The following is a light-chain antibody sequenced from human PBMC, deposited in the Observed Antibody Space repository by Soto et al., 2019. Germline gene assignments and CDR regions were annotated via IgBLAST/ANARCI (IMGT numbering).Light chain of an antibody. Sequence: QSVLTQSPSASASLGASVKLTCTLSSGHSNYAIAWQQQQPEKGPRYLMKLNRDGSHSKGDGIPNRFSGSSSGAERYLTISSLQYEDEAEYYCPTWGTGIVIFGGGTKLTVL. CDR2: LNRDGSH. V-gene: IGLV4-69*01. CDR1: SGHSNYA. CDR3: PTWGTGIVI. J-gene: IGLJ2*01.